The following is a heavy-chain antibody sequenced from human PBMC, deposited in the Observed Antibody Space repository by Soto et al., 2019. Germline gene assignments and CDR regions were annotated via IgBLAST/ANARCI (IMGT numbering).Heavy chain of an antibody. J-gene: IGHJ6*03. Sequence: PGGSLRLSCAASGFTFSSYAMSWVRQAPGKGLEWVSAISGSGGSTYYADSVKGRFTISRDNSKNTLYLQMNSLRAEDTAVYYCVNGGYCSSTSCYYYYMDVWGKGTTVTVS. CDR3: VNGGYCSSTSCYYYYMDV. V-gene: IGHV3-23*01. D-gene: IGHD2-2*01. CDR2: ISGSGGST. CDR1: GFTFSSYA.